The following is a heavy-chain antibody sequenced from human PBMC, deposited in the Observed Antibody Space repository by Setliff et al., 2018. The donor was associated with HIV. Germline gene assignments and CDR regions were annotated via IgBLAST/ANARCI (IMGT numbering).Heavy chain of an antibody. V-gene: IGHV3-11*03. CDR2: ISSSSSYT. J-gene: IGHJ4*02. CDR1: GFTFSDYY. Sequence: LRLSCAASGFTFSDYYMSWIRQAPGKGLEWVSYISSSSSYTNYADSVKGRFTISRDNAKNSLYLQMNSLRTEDTAVYYRARASYYYDSSGWVDYWGQGTLVT. CDR3: ARASYYYDSSGWVDY. D-gene: IGHD3-22*01.